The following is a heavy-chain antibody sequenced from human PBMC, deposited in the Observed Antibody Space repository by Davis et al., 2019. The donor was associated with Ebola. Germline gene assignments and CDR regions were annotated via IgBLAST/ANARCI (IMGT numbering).Heavy chain of an antibody. CDR1: GYTFTDYY. D-gene: IGHD6-25*01. J-gene: IGHJ3*02. Sequence: ASVKVSCKASGYTFTDYYLHWVRQAPGQGLEWMGWLNPNSGATHYEQKFQGRVSMTRDTSIITAHMELNRLKFEDTAVYYCARDQGSGYGFDAFDIWGQGTVVSVSS. CDR3: ARDQGSGYGFDAFDI. CDR2: LNPNSGAT. V-gene: IGHV1-2*02.